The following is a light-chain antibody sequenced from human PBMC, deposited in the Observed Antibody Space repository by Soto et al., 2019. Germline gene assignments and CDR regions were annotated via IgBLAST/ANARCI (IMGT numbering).Light chain of an antibody. CDR2: EVS. CDR1: SSDVGNYNY. CDR3: SSYAGSNHYV. Sequence: QSALTQPPSASGSPGQSVTISCTGTSSDVGNYNYVSWYQQHPDKAPKLIISEVSNRPSGVPDRFSGSKSGNTASLTVSGLQAEDEADYYCSSYAGSNHYVFGTGTKLTVL. V-gene: IGLV2-8*01. J-gene: IGLJ1*01.